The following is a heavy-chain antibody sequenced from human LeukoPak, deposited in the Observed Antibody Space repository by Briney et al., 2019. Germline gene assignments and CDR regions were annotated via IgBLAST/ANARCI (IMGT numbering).Heavy chain of an antibody. V-gene: IGHV3-53*01. Sequence: GGSLRLSCAASGFTVSSNYMSWVRQAPGKGLEWVSIIYSGGNTYYTDSVKGRFTISRDNSKNTLYLQMNSLRAEDSAVYYCARGGEYYWGQGTLVTVSS. CDR3: ARGGEYY. D-gene: IGHD3-10*01. CDR2: IYSGGNT. J-gene: IGHJ4*02. CDR1: GFTVSSNY.